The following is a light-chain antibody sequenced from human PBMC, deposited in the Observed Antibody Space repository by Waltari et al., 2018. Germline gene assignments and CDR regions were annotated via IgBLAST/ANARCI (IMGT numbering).Light chain of an antibody. CDR1: QSLLDSDGYTH. V-gene: IGKV2-28*01. Sequence: DIVMTQTPLSLPVPPGEPASISCRSSQSLLDSDGYTHLHWYLQKPGQSPQLLIYLGSNRASGVPDRFSGSGSGTDFTLKISRVEAEDVGVYYCMQTLQTPLTFGGGTKVEIK. J-gene: IGKJ4*01. CDR3: MQTLQTPLT. CDR2: LGS.